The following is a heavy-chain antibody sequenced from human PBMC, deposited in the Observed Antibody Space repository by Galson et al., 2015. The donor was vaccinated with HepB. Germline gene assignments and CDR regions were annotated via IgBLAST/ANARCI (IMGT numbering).Heavy chain of an antibody. CDR2: ISNSGGST. Sequence: SLRLSCAASGFTFSTYAMSWVRQAPGKGLEWVSAISNSGGSTYYADSVKGRFTISRDNSKNTLYLQMNSLRAEDTAVYHCAKRYTYCGGDCYYPHRTPFDYWGQGTLVTVSS. D-gene: IGHD2-21*02. CDR1: GFTFSTYA. J-gene: IGHJ4*02. V-gene: IGHV3-23*01. CDR3: AKRYTYCGGDCYYPHRTPFDY.